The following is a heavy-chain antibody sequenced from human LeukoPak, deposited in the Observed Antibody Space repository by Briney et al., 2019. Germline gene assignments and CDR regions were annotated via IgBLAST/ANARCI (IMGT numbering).Heavy chain of an antibody. D-gene: IGHD4-11*01. V-gene: IGHV4-30-2*01. CDR2: IYHSGST. CDR1: GGSISSGGYY. Sequence: SETLSLTCTVSGGSISSGGYYWSWIRQPPGKGLEWIGYIYHSGSTYYNPSLKSRVTISVDRSKNQFSLKLSSVTAADTAVYYCARDSMTTVTGWFDPWGQGTLVTVSS. J-gene: IGHJ5*02. CDR3: ARDSMTTVTGWFDP.